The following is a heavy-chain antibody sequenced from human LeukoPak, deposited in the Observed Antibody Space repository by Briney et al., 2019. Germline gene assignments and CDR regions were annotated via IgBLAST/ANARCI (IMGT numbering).Heavy chain of an antibody. Sequence: GGSLRLSCAASVFIFSSYTMNWVRQAPGKGLEWVSYISNSGSALNYADSVKGRFTISRDNAKNSLYLQMNSLRAEDTAVYYCARPAPGTYSTFDYWGPGTLVTVSS. CDR3: ARPAPGTYSTFDY. CDR1: VFIFSSYT. CDR2: ISNSGSAL. D-gene: IGHD6-13*01. J-gene: IGHJ4*02. V-gene: IGHV3-48*01.